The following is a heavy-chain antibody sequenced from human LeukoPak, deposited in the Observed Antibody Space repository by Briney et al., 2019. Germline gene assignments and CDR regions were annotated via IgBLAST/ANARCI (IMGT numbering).Heavy chain of an antibody. CDR3: ARSSYDSSGYYDY. J-gene: IGHJ4*02. CDR1: GFTFSSYA. D-gene: IGHD3-22*01. V-gene: IGHV3-30*04. CDR2: ISYDGSNK. Sequence: GGSLRLSCAASGFTFSSYAMHWVRQAPGKGLEWVAVISYDGSNKYYADSVKGRFTISRDNSKNTLYLQMSSLRAEDTAVYYCARSSYDSSGYYDYWGQGTLVTVSS.